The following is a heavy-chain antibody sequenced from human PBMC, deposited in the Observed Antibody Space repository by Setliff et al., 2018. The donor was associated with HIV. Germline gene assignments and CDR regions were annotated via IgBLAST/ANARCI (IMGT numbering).Heavy chain of an antibody. Sequence: GGSLRLSCAISGFPFSDYYMSWIRQAPGKGLEWVSYISTSGSTVYYADSVKGRFTISRDNAKNSLYLQMNSLRAEDTAVYYCARDAYDSSGYYYSLDYWGQGTRVTVSS. CDR2: ISTSGSTV. J-gene: IGHJ4*02. V-gene: IGHV3-11*04. CDR3: ARDAYDSSGYYYSLDY. CDR1: GFPFSDYY. D-gene: IGHD3-22*01.